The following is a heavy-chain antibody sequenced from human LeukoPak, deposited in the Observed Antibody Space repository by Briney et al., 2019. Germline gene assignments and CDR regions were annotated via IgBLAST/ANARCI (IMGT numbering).Heavy chain of an antibody. CDR3: ARLTGYCSGGSCYSAWFDP. Sequence: SETLSLTCAVYGGSFSGYYWSWIRQPPGKGLEWIGEINHSGSTNYNPSLKSRVTISVDTSKNQFSLKLSSMTAADTAVYYCARLTGYCSGGSCYSAWFDPWGQGTLVTVSS. CDR1: GGSFSGYY. CDR2: INHSGST. D-gene: IGHD2-15*01. J-gene: IGHJ5*02. V-gene: IGHV4-34*01.